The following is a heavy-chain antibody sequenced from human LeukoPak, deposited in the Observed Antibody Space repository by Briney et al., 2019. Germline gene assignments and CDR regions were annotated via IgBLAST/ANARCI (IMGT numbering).Heavy chain of an antibody. D-gene: IGHD3-9*01. CDR3: ARGLDYDILTGPIEAFDI. Sequence: ASVKVSCKASGYTFTSYAMHWVRQAPGQRLEWMGWINAGNGNTKYSQKFQGRVTITRDTSASTAYMELSSLRSEDTAVYYCARGLDYDILTGPIEAFDIWGQGTMVTVSS. J-gene: IGHJ3*02. CDR1: GYTFTSYA. CDR2: INAGNGNT. V-gene: IGHV1-3*01.